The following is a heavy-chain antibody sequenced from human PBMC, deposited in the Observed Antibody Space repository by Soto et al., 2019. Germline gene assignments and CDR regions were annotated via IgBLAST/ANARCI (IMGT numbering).Heavy chain of an antibody. V-gene: IGHV3-23*01. J-gene: IGHJ4*02. CDR2: ISGSGSNT. D-gene: IGHD6-13*01. CDR3: AMLPGSSSNWYGPFEY. Sequence: EVQLLESGGGLVQPGGSLRLSCAASGFTFSNHVMIWVRQPPGKGLEGVSCISGSGSNTLYADSVKGRFTISRDNSKHTLYLQLTGMRDEDTAGYHCAMLPGSSSNWYGPFEYWGPGTLGTVSS. CDR1: GFTFSNHV.